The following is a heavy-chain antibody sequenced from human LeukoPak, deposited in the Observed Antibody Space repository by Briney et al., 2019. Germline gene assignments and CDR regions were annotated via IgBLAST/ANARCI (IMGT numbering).Heavy chain of an antibody. CDR1: GLTFSSYW. Sequence: PGRSLTLSRAASGLTFSSYWMHSVRQAPGKWLGWVSRINSDGSSTSYADSVKGRFTISRASAKNTLYLQMNSLRAEDTAVYYCARDRGYGYLFDYWGQGTLVTVSS. CDR2: INSDGSST. D-gene: IGHD5-18*01. J-gene: IGHJ4*02. CDR3: ARDRGYGYLFDY. V-gene: IGHV3-74*01.